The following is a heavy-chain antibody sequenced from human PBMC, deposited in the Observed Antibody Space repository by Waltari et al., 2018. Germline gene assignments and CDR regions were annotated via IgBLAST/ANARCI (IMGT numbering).Heavy chain of an antibody. CDR2: SRNKANSYTT. CDR3: ARAFQYGGTSHFDD. Sequence: EVQLAESGGGLVQPGGSLRLSCAVSGFTFSDYYMDWVRQAPGKGLEWVARSRNKANSYTTEYAASVKGRSTISRDDSKNSLNLQMNSLETDDTAVYFCARAFQYGGTSHFDDWGQGTLVTVSS. CDR1: GFTFSDYY. J-gene: IGHJ4*02. V-gene: IGHV3-72*01. D-gene: IGHD1-26*01.